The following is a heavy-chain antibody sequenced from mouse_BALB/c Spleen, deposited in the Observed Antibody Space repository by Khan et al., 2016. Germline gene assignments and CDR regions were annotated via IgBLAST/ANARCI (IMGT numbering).Heavy chain of an antibody. CDR2: IYTYSGEP. D-gene: IGHD4-1*01. V-gene: IGHV9-3-1*01. Sequence: VESGPELKKPGESVKISCKASGYTFTNYGMTWVKQAPGKGLKWMGWIYTYSGEPTYADDFKGRFAFSLEASASTAYLQINNLKHLDTATYICAKLTGTDAYWGQGTLVTVSA. CDR3: AKLTGTDAY. CDR1: GYTFTNYG. J-gene: IGHJ3*01.